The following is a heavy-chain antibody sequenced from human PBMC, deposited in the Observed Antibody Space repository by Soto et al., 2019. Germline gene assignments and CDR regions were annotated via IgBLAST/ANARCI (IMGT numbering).Heavy chain of an antibody. CDR2: ISYDGSNK. V-gene: IGHV3-30-3*01. CDR1: GFTFSSYA. J-gene: IGHJ5*02. CDR3: ARDPGRLLPYNWFDP. D-gene: IGHD5-12*01. Sequence: QVQLVESGGGVVQPGRSLRLSCAASGFTFSSYAMHWVRQAPGKGLEWVAVISYDGSNKYYADSVKGRFTISRDNSKNTLYLQMNSLRAEDTAVYYCARDPGRLLPYNWFDPWGQGTLVTVSS.